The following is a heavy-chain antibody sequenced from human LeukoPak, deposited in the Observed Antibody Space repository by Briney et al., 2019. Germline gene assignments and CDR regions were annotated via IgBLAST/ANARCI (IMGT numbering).Heavy chain of an antibody. D-gene: IGHD5-12*01. Sequence: SETLSLTCTVSGDSITTTNYYWGWIRQPPGKGLEWIGNIFYSGSTYYSPSLKSRVTISLDTSRNQFSLKLSSVTAADTAVYYCARVVNSGYDSRGWFDPWGQGTLVTVSS. CDR3: ARVVNSGYDSRGWFDP. CDR1: GDSITTTNYY. CDR2: IFYSGST. V-gene: IGHV4-39*07. J-gene: IGHJ5*02.